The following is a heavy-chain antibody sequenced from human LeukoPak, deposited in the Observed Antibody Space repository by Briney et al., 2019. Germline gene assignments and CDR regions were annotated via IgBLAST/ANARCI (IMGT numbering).Heavy chain of an antibody. J-gene: IGHJ3*02. CDR3: ARSDHNSWNAFDI. D-gene: IGHD1-26*01. CDR1: GGTFSSYA. V-gene: IGHV1-69*05. Sequence: SVKVSCKASGGTFSSYAISWVRQAPGQGLEWMGGIIPIFGTSNYAQKFQGRVTITRNTPISTAYMELSSLTSEDTAVYYCARSDHNSWNAFDIWGQGTMVTVSS. CDR2: IIPIFGTS.